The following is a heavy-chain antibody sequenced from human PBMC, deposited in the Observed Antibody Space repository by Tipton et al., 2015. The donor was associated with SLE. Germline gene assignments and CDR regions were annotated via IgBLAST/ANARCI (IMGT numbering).Heavy chain of an antibody. CDR1: GFTFSSYA. V-gene: IGHV3-30-3*01. CDR2: ISYDGSSK. D-gene: IGHD5-18*01. Sequence: SLRLSCAASGFTFSSYAMHWVRQAPGKGLELVAVISYDGSSKYYADSVKGRFTMSRDNSKNTLYLQMNSLRAEDTALYYCAKDLFQYSYGCIDYWGQGTLVTVSS. J-gene: IGHJ4*02. CDR3: AKDLFQYSYGCIDY.